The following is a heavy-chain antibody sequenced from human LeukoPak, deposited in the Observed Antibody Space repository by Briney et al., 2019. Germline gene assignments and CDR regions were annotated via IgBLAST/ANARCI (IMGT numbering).Heavy chain of an antibody. Sequence: PGGSLRLSCAASGLTFSSSSMNWVRQPPGKGLEWVSSIGTTSNSMYYAESLKGRFTISRDTAESSLYLQMNSLRVEDTAVYFCAREGITAMADAWNDYWGQGTLVTVSS. CDR1: GLTFSSSS. CDR2: IGTTSNSM. D-gene: IGHD5-18*01. CDR3: AREGITAMADAWNDY. J-gene: IGHJ4*02. V-gene: IGHV3-21*01.